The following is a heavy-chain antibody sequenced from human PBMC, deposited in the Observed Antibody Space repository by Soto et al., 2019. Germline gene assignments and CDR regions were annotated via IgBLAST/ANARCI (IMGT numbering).Heavy chain of an antibody. J-gene: IGHJ4*02. V-gene: IGHV3-33*01. CDR1: GFTFSSYG. CDR2: IWYDGSNK. CDR3: ARDRFTVTTGIDY. Sequence: GGSLRLSCAASGFTFSSYGMHWVRQAPGKGLEWVAVIWYDGSNKYHADSVKGRFTISRDNCKNTLFLQMNSLRAEDTAVYYCARDRFTVTTGIDYWGQGTLVTVSS. D-gene: IGHD4-17*01.